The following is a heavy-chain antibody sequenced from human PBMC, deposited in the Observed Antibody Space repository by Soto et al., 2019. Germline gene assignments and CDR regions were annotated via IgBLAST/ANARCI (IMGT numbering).Heavy chain of an antibody. V-gene: IGHV4-59*01. J-gene: IGHJ4*02. D-gene: IGHD6-19*01. CDR2: IYYSGST. Sequence: SETLSLTCTVSGGSISSCYWSWIRQPPGKGLEWIGYIYYSGSTNYNPSLKSRVTISVDTSKNQFSLKLSSVTAADTAVYYCARTRYSSGWGFDYWGQGTLVTVSS. CDR1: GGSISSCY. CDR3: ARTRYSSGWGFDY.